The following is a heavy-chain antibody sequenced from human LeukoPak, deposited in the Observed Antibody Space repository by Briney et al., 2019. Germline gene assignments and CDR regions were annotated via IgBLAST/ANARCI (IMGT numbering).Heavy chain of an antibody. J-gene: IGHJ4*02. V-gene: IGHV1-2*02. Sequence: ASVKVSCKDSGYTFSGYYMHWVRQAPGQGLEWMGWINSNSGGTNYAQKFQGRVTMTRETSISTAYMDLRRLTSDDTAVYYCASSRFLEWLYVLDYWGQGTLVTVSS. CDR3: ASSRFLEWLYVLDY. CDR2: INSNSGGT. D-gene: IGHD3-3*01. CDR1: GYTFSGYY.